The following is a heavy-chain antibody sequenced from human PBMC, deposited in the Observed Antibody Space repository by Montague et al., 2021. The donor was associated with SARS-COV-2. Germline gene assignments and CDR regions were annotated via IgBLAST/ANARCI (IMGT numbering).Heavy chain of an antibody. CDR1: GGSLGSYY. D-gene: IGHD1-26*01. V-gene: IGHV4-59*08. Sequence: SETLSLTCTVSGGSLGSYYWSWIRQPPGKGLEWIVYIYYSGSTNYNPSLKSRVTISVDTSKNQFSLNLSSLTAADTAVYYCARHVSGSLTHFHHWGQGSLVTVSS. CDR3: ARHVSGSLTHFHH. CDR2: IYYSGST. J-gene: IGHJ1*01.